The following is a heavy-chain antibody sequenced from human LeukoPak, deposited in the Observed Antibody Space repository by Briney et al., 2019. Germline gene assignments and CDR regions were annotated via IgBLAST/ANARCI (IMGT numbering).Heavy chain of an antibody. J-gene: IGHJ5*02. CDR1: GFTVSSNY. V-gene: IGHV3-11*01. Sequence: GGSLRLSCAASGFTVSSNYMSWVRQAPGKGLEWVSYISSSGSTIYYADSVKGRFTISRDNAKNSLYLQMNSLRAEDTAVYYCARDPGEDIVVGHWFDPWGQGTLVTVSS. CDR3: ARDPGEDIVVGHWFDP. D-gene: IGHD2-2*01. CDR2: ISSSGSTI.